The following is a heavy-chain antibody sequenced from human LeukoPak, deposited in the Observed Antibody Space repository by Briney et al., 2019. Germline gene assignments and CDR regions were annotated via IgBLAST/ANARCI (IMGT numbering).Heavy chain of an antibody. Sequence: GGSLRLSCAASGFTFSNYWMSWVRQAPGKGLEWVANIKQDGSEKYYVDSVKGRFTISRDNAKNSLYLQMNSLRAEDTAVYYCARMGRPETISWFETQFDYWGQGTLVTVSS. CDR3: ARMGRPETISWFETQFDY. V-gene: IGHV3-7*01. CDR2: IKQDGSEK. CDR1: GFTFSNYW. J-gene: IGHJ4*02. D-gene: IGHD3-10*01.